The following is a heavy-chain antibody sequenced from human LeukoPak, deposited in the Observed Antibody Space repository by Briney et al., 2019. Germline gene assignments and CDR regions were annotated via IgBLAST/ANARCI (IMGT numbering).Heavy chain of an antibody. CDR2: INDDGRT. J-gene: IGHJ6*03. CDR3: ARLKEYTTSSRVGGMDV. CDR1: GGSFSGYL. D-gene: IGHD6-6*01. V-gene: IGHV4-34*01. Sequence: SETLSPTCAVYGGSFSGYLWTWIRQPPGKGLQWIGEINDDGRTNSNPSLKSRVTISVDTSKNQFSLKLRSVTAADAAVYYCARLKEYTTSSRVGGMDVWGKGATVTVSS.